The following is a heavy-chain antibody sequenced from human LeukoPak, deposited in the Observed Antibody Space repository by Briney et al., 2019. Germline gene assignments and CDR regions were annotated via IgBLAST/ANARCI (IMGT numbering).Heavy chain of an antibody. CDR1: GYTFSSYG. V-gene: IGHV1-18*01. J-gene: IGHJ4*02. D-gene: IGHD3-3*01. Sequence: ASVKVSCKASGYTFSSYGISWVRQAPGQGLEWMGWISAYNGNTNYAQKLQGRVTMTTDTSTSTAYMELRSLRSDDTAVYYCARDVHRFRFLEWLFDYWGQGTLVTVSS. CDR3: ARDVHRFRFLEWLFDY. CDR2: ISAYNGNT.